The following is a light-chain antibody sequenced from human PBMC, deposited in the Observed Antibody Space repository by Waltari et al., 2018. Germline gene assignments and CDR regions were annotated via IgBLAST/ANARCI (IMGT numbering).Light chain of an antibody. CDR3: SSYTGGSTLLV. Sequence: QSALPQPASVSGSPGQSITISFTGTTSDPGSHDYVSWYQQHPGKAPKLLIYEGTNRPSGVSTRFSGTKSGSTASLTISGLQADDEAHYYCSSYTGGSTLLVFGGGTDLTVL. CDR2: EGT. J-gene: IGLJ2*01. V-gene: IGLV2-14*01. CDR1: TSDPGSHDY.